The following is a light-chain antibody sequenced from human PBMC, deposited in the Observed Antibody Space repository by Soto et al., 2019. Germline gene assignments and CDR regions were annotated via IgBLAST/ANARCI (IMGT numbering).Light chain of an antibody. CDR1: SSDVGGYNY. CDR3: CSYAGSYPLV. Sequence: QSALTQPRSVSGSPGQSVTISCTGTSSDVGGYNYVSWYQQHPGKAPKVMIYDVSKRPSGVPDRFSGSKSGNTASLTISGLQAEDEADYYCCSYAGSYPLVFGGGTKLTVL. J-gene: IGLJ3*02. V-gene: IGLV2-11*01. CDR2: DVS.